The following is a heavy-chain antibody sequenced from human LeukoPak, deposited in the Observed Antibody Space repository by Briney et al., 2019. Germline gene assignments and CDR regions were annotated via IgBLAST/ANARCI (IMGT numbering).Heavy chain of an antibody. J-gene: IGHJ2*01. D-gene: IGHD4-17*01. Sequence: SETLSLTYTVSGGSISSSSYYWGWLRQPPGKGLEWIGSIYYSGTNHYNPSLKSRVTISVDTSKNQFSLKLRSVTAADTAVYYCGRDYGDYPYWYFDPWGRGTVVTVSS. V-gene: IGHV4-39*01. CDR3: GRDYGDYPYWYFDP. CDR2: IYYSGTN. CDR1: GGSISSSSYY.